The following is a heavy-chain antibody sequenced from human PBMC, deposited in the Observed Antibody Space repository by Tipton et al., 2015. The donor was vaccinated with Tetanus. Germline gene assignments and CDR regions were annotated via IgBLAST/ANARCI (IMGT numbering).Heavy chain of an antibody. Sequence: SLRLSCAASGFTFSSYGMHWVRQAPGKGLEWVAVIWYDGSNKYYADSVKGRFTISRDNSKNTLYLQMNSLRAEDTAVYYCARDPYYYDSSGQFDYWGQGTLVTVSP. D-gene: IGHD3-22*01. CDR1: GFTFSSYG. CDR2: IWYDGSNK. J-gene: IGHJ4*02. V-gene: IGHV3-33*01. CDR3: ARDPYYYDSSGQFDY.